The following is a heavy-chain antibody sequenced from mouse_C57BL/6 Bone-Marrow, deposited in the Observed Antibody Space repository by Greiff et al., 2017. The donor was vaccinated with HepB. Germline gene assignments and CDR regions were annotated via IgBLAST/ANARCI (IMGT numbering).Heavy chain of an antibody. D-gene: IGHD5-1*01. CDR2: ISYDGSN. V-gene: IGHV3-6*01. CDR1: GYSITSGYY. CDR3: ARTLYL. Sequence: LVESGPGLVKPSQSLSLTCSVTGYSITSGYYWNWIRQFPGNKLEWMGYISYDGSNNYNPSLKNRISITRDTSKNQFFLKLNSVTTEDTATYYCARTLYLWGQGTTLTVSS. J-gene: IGHJ2*01.